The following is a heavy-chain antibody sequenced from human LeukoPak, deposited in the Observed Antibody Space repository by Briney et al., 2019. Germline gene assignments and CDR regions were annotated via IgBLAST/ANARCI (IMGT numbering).Heavy chain of an antibody. Sequence: PGGSLTVSCVASVFTLSNYWMHWVRHAPAGRLAWVSSSSTVGANTHFPCSVRGRSTNPIENPNKHLRLHMNSLKADDAAVYFWARGRAAAVPHYYDYLMDVWGTGTTVSVSS. CDR2: SSTVGANT. V-gene: IGHV3-74*01. D-gene: IGHD6-25*01. J-gene: IGHJ6*03. CDR1: VFTLSNYW. CDR3: ARGRAAAVPHYYDYLMDV.